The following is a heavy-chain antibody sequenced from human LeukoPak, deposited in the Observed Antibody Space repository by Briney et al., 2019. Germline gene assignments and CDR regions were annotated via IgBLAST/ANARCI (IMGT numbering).Heavy chain of an antibody. CDR3: TTGTTVTFPGY. Sequence: PGGSLRLSCAASGFTFSNAWMSWVCQAPGKGLEWVGRIKSKTDGGTTDYAAPVKGRFTISRDDSKNTLYLQMNSLKTEDTAVYYCTTGTTVTFPGYWGQGTLVTVSS. V-gene: IGHV3-15*01. CDR2: IKSKTDGGTT. D-gene: IGHD4-17*01. CDR1: GFTFSNAW. J-gene: IGHJ4*02.